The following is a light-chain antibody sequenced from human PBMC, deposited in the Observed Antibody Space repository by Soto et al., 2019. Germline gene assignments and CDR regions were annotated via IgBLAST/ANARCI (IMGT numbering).Light chain of an antibody. CDR2: GAS. Sequence: EMVMTQSPATLSVSPGERATLSCRASQSVGSNLAWYQQKPGQAPRLLIYGASTRANGIPARFSGSGSGTEFPLTLSSLRSDDFALYFCQQYTKWPRFGPGPKVHIK. J-gene: IGKJ3*01. CDR1: QSVGSN. CDR3: QQYTKWPR. V-gene: IGKV3-15*01.